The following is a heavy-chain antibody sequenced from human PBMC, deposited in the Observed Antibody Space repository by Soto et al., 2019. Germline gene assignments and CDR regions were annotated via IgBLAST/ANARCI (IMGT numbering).Heavy chain of an antibody. CDR2: INPSGGST. CDR3: ARGQLGYCSGGSCSHAPPAIHY. V-gene: IGHV1-46*01. Sequence: ASVKVSCKASGYTFTSYYMHWVRQAPGQGLEWMGIINPSGGSTSYAQKFQGRVTMTRDTSTSTVYMELSSLRSEDTAVYYCARGQLGYCSGGSCSHAPPAIHYWGPGTLLTVST. J-gene: IGHJ4*02. CDR1: GYTFTSYY. D-gene: IGHD2-15*01.